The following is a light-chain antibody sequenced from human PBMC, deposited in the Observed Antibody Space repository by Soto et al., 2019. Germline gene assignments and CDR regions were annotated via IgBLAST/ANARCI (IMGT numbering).Light chain of an antibody. J-gene: IGLJ1*01. CDR2: TNN. V-gene: IGLV1-44*01. Sequence: QSVLTQPPSASGTPGQRVTISCSGSSSNIGSNTVNWYQQLPGTAPKLLIYTNNQRSSGVPDRFSGSKSGTSASLAISGLQSEDEADYYCATWDDSLNGFFVFGTGTNSPS. CDR1: SSNIGSNT. CDR3: ATWDDSLNGFFV.